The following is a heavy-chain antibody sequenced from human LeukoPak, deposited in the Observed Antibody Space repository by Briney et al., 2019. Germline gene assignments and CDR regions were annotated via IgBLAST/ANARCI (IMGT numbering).Heavy chain of an antibody. CDR1: GGSTSIYY. D-gene: IGHD1-26*01. V-gene: IGHV4-59*01. J-gene: IGHJ4*02. Sequence: SETLSLTCTLSGGSTSIYYWSWIRHPPEKGLEWVGSIYYSVSTNYNTCLKRRVTISVDTSQTQFSRKLSSLTAADTAGYYCASLLYSGGYLDYWGQGTLVTVSS. CDR2: IYYSVST. CDR3: ASLLYSGGYLDY.